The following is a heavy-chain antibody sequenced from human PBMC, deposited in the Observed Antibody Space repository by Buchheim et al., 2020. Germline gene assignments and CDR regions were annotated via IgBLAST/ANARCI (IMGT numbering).Heavy chain of an antibody. Sequence: QVQLVESGGGVVQPGRSLRLSCAASNFTFSSYGMHWVRQAPGKGLEWVALISYQGSSEFYADSVKGRFTISRDSSKNTVYLQMNSLRAEDTAVYYCARDRLGGGMDVWGQGTT. V-gene: IGHV3-30*03. CDR2: ISYQGSSE. J-gene: IGHJ6*02. CDR1: NFTFSSYG. CDR3: ARDRLGGGMDV.